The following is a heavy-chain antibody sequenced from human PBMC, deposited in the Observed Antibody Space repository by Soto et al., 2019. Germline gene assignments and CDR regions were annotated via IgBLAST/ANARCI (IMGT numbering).Heavy chain of an antibody. V-gene: IGHV3-30-3*01. Sequence: GGSLRLSCAASGFTFSSYAMHWVRQAPGKGLEWVAVISYDGSNKYYADSVKGRFTISRDNSKNTLYLQMNSLRAEDTAVYYCARGVRQLVILNGMDVWGQGTTVT. D-gene: IGHD6-13*01. CDR1: GFTFSSYA. CDR2: ISYDGSNK. CDR3: ARGVRQLVILNGMDV. J-gene: IGHJ6*02.